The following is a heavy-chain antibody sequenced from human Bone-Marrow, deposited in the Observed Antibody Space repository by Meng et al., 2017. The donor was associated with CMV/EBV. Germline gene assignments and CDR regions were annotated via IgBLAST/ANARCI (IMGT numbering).Heavy chain of an antibody. Sequence: ASVKVSCKTSGYTFTVYSVQWVRQAPGQGLEWMGWISANSGGTHYAQNFQGRVTLTRDTSISTAYTELSGLRSDDTAVYYCARESPRRYCINNNCYKYTMDVWGQGPTVTVSS. V-gene: IGHV1-2*02. CDR3: ARESPRRYCINNNCYKYTMDV. D-gene: IGHD2-2*02. CDR1: GYTFTVYS. CDR2: ISANSGGT. J-gene: IGHJ6*02.